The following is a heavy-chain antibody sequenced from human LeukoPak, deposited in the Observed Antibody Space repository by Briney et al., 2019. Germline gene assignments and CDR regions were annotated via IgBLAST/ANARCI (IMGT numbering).Heavy chain of an antibody. D-gene: IGHD4-23*01. Sequence: GYIYYSGSTNYTPSLKSRVTISVDTSKNQFSLKLSSVTAADTAVYYCATSSGGNPGAFDIWGQGTMATVSS. J-gene: IGHJ3*02. CDR3: ATSSGGNPGAFDI. V-gene: IGHV4-59*08. CDR2: IYYSGST.